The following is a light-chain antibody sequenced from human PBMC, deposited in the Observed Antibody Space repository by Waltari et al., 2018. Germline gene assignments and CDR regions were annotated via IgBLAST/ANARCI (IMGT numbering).Light chain of an antibody. CDR3: HQYEADSPWT. Sequence: DIEMTQSPSTLSACLGDRVTITCRASQSINGWLAWYQQKPGKAHKLLIYATSSLESGVTSRFSGSASGTEFTLTISSLQPDDFATYYCHQYEADSPWTFGQGTRVEIK. J-gene: IGKJ1*01. CDR2: ATS. CDR1: QSINGW. V-gene: IGKV1-5*03.